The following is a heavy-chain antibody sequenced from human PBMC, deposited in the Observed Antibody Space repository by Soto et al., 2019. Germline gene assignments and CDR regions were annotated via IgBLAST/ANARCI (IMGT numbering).Heavy chain of an antibody. Sequence: GGSPGLPCAASGVTFSSDAMSWFRQAPGKGLEWVSAISGSGGSTYYADAVKGRFTISRDNSKNTLYLQMNSLRAEDTAVYYCAQRYGSYSSGYYDYWGQGTLVTVSS. V-gene: IGHV3-23*01. J-gene: IGHJ4*02. CDR2: ISGSGGST. CDR3: AQRYGSYSSGYYDY. CDR1: GVTFSSDA. D-gene: IGHD3-22*01.